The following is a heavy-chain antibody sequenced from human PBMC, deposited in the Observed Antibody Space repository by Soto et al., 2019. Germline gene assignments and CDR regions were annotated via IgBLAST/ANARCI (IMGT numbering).Heavy chain of an antibody. D-gene: IGHD3-22*01. CDR1: GFTFSSYS. Sequence: GGSLRLSCAASGFTFSSYSMNWVRQAPGKGLEWVSSISSSSSYIYYADSVKGRFTISRDNAKNSLHLQLNSLRAEDTAVYYCARPYYSDTSCYYGACAFDLWGQGTMVTVSS. J-gene: IGHJ3*01. V-gene: IGHV3-21*01. CDR2: ISSSSSYI. CDR3: ARPYYSDTSCYYGACAFDL.